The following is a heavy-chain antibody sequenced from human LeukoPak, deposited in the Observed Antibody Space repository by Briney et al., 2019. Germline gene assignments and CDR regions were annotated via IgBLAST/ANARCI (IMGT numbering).Heavy chain of an antibody. V-gene: IGHV3-33*08. CDR1: GFTFSDHY. J-gene: IGHJ4*02. D-gene: IGHD6-6*01. Sequence: GGSLRLSCAASGFTFSDHYMSWIRQAPGKGLEWVAVIWYDGSNKYCADSVKGRFTISRANSKNTLYLQMNSLRAEDTAVYYCARDLEYSSSAVDYWGQGTLVTVSS. CDR3: ARDLEYSSSAVDY. CDR2: IWYDGSNK.